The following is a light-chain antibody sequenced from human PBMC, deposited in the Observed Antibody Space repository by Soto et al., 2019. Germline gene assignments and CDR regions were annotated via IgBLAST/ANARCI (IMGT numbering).Light chain of an antibody. CDR3: QQYGSSPWT. V-gene: IGKV3-20*01. Sequence: TQSPATLSVSPGEGATLSCRASQSIKNLLAWYQQKPGQAPRLLIYGASSRATGIPDRFSGSGSGTDFTLTISRLEPEDFAVYYCQQYGSSPWTFGQGTKVDIK. CDR1: QSIKNL. J-gene: IGKJ1*01. CDR2: GAS.